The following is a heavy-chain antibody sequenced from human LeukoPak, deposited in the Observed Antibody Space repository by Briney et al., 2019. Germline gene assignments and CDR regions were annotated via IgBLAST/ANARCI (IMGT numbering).Heavy chain of an antibody. CDR1: GYTFTDYY. Sequence: ASVKVSCKVSGYTFTDYYMHWVQQAPGKGLEWMGLVDPEDGETIYAEKFQGRVTITADTSTDTVYMELSSLRSEDTAVYYCATEEVVRVRGVTYLDYWGQGTLVTVSS. J-gene: IGHJ4*02. V-gene: IGHV1-69-2*01. D-gene: IGHD3-10*01. CDR2: VDPEDGET. CDR3: ATEEVVRVRGVTYLDY.